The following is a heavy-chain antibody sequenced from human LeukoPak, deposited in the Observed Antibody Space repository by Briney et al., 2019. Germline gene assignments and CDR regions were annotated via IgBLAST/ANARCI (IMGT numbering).Heavy chain of an antibody. Sequence: GGSLGLSCAASGFTFDDYAMHWVRQAPGKGLEWVSGISWNSGSIGYADSVKGRFTISRDNAKNSLYLQMNSLRAEDTALYYCAKAGNIAALLDYWGQGTLVTVSS. V-gene: IGHV3-9*01. D-gene: IGHD6-6*01. J-gene: IGHJ4*02. CDR3: AKAGNIAALLDY. CDR2: ISWNSGSI. CDR1: GFTFDDYA.